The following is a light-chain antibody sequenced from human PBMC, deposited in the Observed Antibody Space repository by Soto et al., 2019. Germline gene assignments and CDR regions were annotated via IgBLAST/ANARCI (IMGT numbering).Light chain of an antibody. J-gene: IGLJ1*01. CDR2: EVS. CDR1: SSDVGGYNY. Sequence: QSVLTQPASVSGSPGQSITISCTGTSSDVGGYNYVSWYQQHPGKAPKLMIYEVSNRPSGVSNRFSGSKSGSTASLTISGLQAEDEADYYCSSYTSSSHYVFGTGTKVTVL. CDR3: SSYTSSSHYV. V-gene: IGLV2-14*01.